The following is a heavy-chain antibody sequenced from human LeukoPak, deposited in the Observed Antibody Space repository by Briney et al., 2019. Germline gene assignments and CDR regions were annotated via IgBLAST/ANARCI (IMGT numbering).Heavy chain of an antibody. Sequence: GGSLRLSCAASGFTFDDYAMHWVRQAPGKGLEWVSGISWNSGSIGYADSVKGRLTVSRDNAKNSLYLQMNSLRAEDTALYYCAKGITIFGVVIGLLDYWGQGTLVTVSS. CDR1: GFTFDDYA. J-gene: IGHJ4*02. D-gene: IGHD3-3*01. V-gene: IGHV3-9*01. CDR2: ISWNSGSI. CDR3: AKGITIFGVVIGLLDY.